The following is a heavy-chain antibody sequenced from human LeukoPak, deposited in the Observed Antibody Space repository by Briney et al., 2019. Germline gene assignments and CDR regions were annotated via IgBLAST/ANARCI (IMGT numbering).Heavy chain of an antibody. CDR1: GFTFSRYW. D-gene: IGHD2-15*01. Sequence: PGGSLRLSCAASGFTFSRYWMTWVRQAPGKGLEWVANIKEDGSETYYVDSVKGRFTISRHNAKKSLYLQMNSLRAEDTAVYYCARDKEADEGSKFDYWGQGTLVTVSS. V-gene: IGHV3-7*03. CDR3: ARDKEADEGSKFDY. CDR2: IKEDGSET. J-gene: IGHJ4*02.